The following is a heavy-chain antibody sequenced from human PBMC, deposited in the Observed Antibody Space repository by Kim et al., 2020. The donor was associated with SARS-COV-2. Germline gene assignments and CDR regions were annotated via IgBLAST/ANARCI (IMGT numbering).Heavy chain of an antibody. Sequence: YAASVKGRFTISRDTAKNSLYLKMNSQRAEDTAVYYCARDEQQLGGWFDPWGQGTLVTVSS. J-gene: IGHJ5*02. V-gene: IGHV3-21*01. CDR3: ARDEQQLGGWFDP. D-gene: IGHD6-13*01.